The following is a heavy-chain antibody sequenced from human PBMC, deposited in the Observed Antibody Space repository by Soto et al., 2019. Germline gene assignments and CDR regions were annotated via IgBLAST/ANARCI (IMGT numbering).Heavy chain of an antibody. CDR3: ARGCGSSTSCPPGY. D-gene: IGHD2-2*01. J-gene: IGHJ4*02. V-gene: IGHV1-69*13. CDR2: IIPIFGTA. CDR1: GGTFSSYA. Sequence: GASVKVSCKASGGTFSSYAISWVRQAPGQGLEWMGGIIPIFGTANYAQKFQGRVTITADESTSTAYMELSSLRSEDTAVYYCARGCGSSTSCPPGYWGQGTLVTVSS.